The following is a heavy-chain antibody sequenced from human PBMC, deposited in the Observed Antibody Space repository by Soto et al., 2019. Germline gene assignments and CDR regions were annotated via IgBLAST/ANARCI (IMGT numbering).Heavy chain of an antibody. D-gene: IGHD3-3*02. Sequence: SETLSLTCTVSGGSISSSSYYWGWIRQPPGKGLEWIGSIYCSGSTYYNPSLKSRVTISVDTSKNQFSLKLSSVTAADTAVYYCARMVLGAYYYYYGMDVWGQGTTVTVSS. V-gene: IGHV4-39*01. J-gene: IGHJ6*02. CDR1: GGSISSSSYY. CDR2: IYCSGST. CDR3: ARMVLGAYYYYYGMDV.